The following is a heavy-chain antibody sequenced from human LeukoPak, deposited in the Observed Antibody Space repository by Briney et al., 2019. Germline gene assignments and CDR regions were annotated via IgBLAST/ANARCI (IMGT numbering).Heavy chain of an antibody. Sequence: ASVKVSCKASGYTFTSYDINWVRQATGQGLEWMGWMNPNSGNTGYAQKFQGRATMTRNTSISTAYMELSSLRSEDTAVYYCARDGDSSGWYNWFDPWGQGTLVTVSS. V-gene: IGHV1-8*01. D-gene: IGHD6-19*01. CDR2: MNPNSGNT. J-gene: IGHJ5*02. CDR1: GYTFTSYD. CDR3: ARDGDSSGWYNWFDP.